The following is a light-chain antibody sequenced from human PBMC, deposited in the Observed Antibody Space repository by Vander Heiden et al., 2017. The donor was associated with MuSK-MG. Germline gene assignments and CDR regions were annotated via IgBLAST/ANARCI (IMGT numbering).Light chain of an antibody. Sequence: DIQMTQSPSTLSASVGDRVTITCRASQSISSWLAWYQVKPGKAPKFLIYEASRLESGVPSRFSGSGSGTESTLTISSLQPEDSATYHCQQYNSYPSTFGGGTKVEIK. CDR1: QSISSW. CDR3: QQYNSYPST. J-gene: IGKJ4*01. V-gene: IGKV1-5*03. CDR2: EAS.